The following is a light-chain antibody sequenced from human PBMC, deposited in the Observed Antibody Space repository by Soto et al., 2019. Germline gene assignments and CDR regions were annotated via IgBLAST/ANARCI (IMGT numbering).Light chain of an antibody. Sequence: DIHMTQSPYTLSASVGDRVTITCRASQSISSWLAWYQQKPGAAPKLLIYKASSLESGVPSRFSGSGSGTEFTLTISSLQPDDFASYYFKQYNTYWTFGQGTKVEIK. CDR1: QSISSW. CDR3: KQYNTYWT. J-gene: IGKJ1*01. V-gene: IGKV1-5*03. CDR2: KAS.